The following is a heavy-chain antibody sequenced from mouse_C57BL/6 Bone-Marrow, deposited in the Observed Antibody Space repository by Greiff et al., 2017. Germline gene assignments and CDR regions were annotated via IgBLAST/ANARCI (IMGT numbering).Heavy chain of an antibody. CDR3: ARFLRPRYAMDY. CDR2: NYPGSGST. D-gene: IGHD1-1*01. V-gene: IGHV1-55*01. CDR1: GYTFTSYW. J-gene: IGHJ4*01. Sequence: QVQLQQPGAELVKPGASVKMSCKASGYTFTSYWITWVKQRPGQGLEWIGDNYPGSGSTNYNEKFKSKATLTVDTSSSTAYMQLSSLTSEYSAVYYCARFLRPRYAMDYWGQGTSVTVSS.